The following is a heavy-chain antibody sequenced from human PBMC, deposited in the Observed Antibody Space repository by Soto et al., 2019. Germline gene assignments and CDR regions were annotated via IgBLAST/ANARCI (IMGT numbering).Heavy chain of an antibody. CDR3: ARVYSSSSSSAAPADY. V-gene: IGHV4-31*03. J-gene: IGHJ4*02. CDR1: GGSISSGGYY. D-gene: IGHD6-6*01. CDR2: IYYSGST. Sequence: KTSETLSLTCTVSGGSISSGGYYWSWIRQHPGKGLEWIGYIYYSGSTYYNPSLKSRVTISVDTSKNQFSLKLSSVTAADTAVYYCARVYSSSSSSAAPADYWGQGTLVTVSS.